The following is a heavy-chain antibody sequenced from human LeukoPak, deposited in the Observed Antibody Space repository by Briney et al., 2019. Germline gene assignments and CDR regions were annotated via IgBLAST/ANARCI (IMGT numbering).Heavy chain of an antibody. J-gene: IGHJ3*02. V-gene: IGHV4-59*01. D-gene: IGHD3-22*01. CDR2: IYYSGNT. Sequence: SETLSLTCTVSGASISSYYWSWIRQPPGKGLEWIAYIYYSGNTNYNPSLKSRVTISVDTSKNQFSLKLSSVTAADTAVYYCARGYYDSSGYSNTFDIWGQGTMVTVSS. CDR1: GASISSYY. CDR3: ARGYYDSSGYSNTFDI.